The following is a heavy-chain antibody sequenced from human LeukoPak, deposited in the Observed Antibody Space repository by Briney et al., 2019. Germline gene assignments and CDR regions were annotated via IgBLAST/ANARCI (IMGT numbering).Heavy chain of an antibody. Sequence: GGSLRLSCAASGFTFSSYSMNWVRQAPGKGLEWVSYISSSSSTIYYADSVKGRFTISRDNAKNSLYLQMNSLRAEDTAVYYCASGGYSSDYWGQGALVTVSS. J-gene: IGHJ4*02. CDR2: ISSSSSTI. CDR3: ASGGYSSDY. D-gene: IGHD6-13*01. V-gene: IGHV3-48*01. CDR1: GFTFSSYS.